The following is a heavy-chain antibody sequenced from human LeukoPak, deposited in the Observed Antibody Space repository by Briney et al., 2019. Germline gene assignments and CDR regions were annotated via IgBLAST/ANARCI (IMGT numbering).Heavy chain of an antibody. J-gene: IGHJ4*02. D-gene: IGHD5-18*01. Sequence: GASVKVSCKASGYTFTSYDINWVRQATGQGLEWMGWMNPNSGNTGYAQKFQGRVTMTRNTSISTAYMELSSLRSEDTAVYYCARGRYSYGSRDFGYWGQGTLVTVSS. CDR1: GYTFTSYD. CDR3: ARGRYSYGSRDFGY. CDR2: MNPNSGNT. V-gene: IGHV1-8*01.